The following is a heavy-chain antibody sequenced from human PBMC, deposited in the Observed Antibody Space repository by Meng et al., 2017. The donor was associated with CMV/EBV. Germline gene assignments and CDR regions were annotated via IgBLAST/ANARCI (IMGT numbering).Heavy chain of an antibody. V-gene: IGHV1-18*01. D-gene: IGHD6-13*01. Sequence: ASVKVSCKASGYTFSNYGIAWVRQAPGQGLEWMGWITTDDDSRKKQGRVTMTTYTSTSTAYLELRSLRSDDTAVYYCARGVPSAAAPRWVDPWGQGTLVTVSS. J-gene: IGHJ5*02. CDR2: ITTDDDSR. CDR1: GYTFSNYG. CDR3: ARGVPSAAAPRWVDP.